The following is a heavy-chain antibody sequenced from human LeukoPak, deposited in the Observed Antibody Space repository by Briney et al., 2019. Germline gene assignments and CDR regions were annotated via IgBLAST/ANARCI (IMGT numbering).Heavy chain of an antibody. V-gene: IGHV4-59*10. J-gene: IGHJ4*02. CDR3: ARVRWPTTHIDY. D-gene: IGHD1-1*01. Sequence: SETLSLTCAVYGGSFSGYYWSWIRQPAGKGLEWIGRIYTSGSTNFNPSLKSRITISIDTSKNQFSLKVSSVTAADTAVYCCARVRWPTTHIDYWGQGTLVTVSP. CDR1: GGSFSGYY. CDR2: IYTSGST.